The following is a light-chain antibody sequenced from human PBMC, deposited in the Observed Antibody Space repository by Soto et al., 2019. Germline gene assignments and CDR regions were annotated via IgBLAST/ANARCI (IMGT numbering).Light chain of an antibody. V-gene: IGKV3-15*01. J-gene: IGKJ1*01. Sequence: PGERATLSGRASQSVSSNLAWYQQKPGQAPRLLIYGASTRATGIPARFSGSGSGTEFTLTISSLQSEDFAVYYCQQHNDWPRTFGQGTKVDIK. CDR1: QSVSSN. CDR3: QQHNDWPRT. CDR2: GAS.